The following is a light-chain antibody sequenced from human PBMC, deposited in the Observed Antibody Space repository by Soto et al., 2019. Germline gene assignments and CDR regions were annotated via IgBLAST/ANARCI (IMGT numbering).Light chain of an antibody. CDR2: KAS. V-gene: IGKV1-5*03. Sequence: DIQMTQSPSTLSASVGDRVTITCRASQSINFWLAWYQQKPGKAPKLLIYKASSLESGVPSRFSGSESGTEFTLTISSLQPDDFATYYCQQYLAYPWTLGRGTKVEV. CDR3: QQYLAYPWT. J-gene: IGKJ1*01. CDR1: QSINFW.